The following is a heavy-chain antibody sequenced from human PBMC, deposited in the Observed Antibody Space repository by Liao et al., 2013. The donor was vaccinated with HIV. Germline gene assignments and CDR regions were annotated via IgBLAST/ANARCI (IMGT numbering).Heavy chain of an antibody. J-gene: IGHJ4*02. D-gene: IGHD3-10*01. CDR2: IYTSGNT. V-gene: IGHV4-4*07. CDR1: GGSISSYY. Sequence: QVQLQESGPGLVKPSETLSLTCTVSGGSISSYYWSWIRQPAGKGLEWLGRIYTSGNTDYNPSLKSRVTISLDTSNNQFSLKLNSVTAADTAVYYCARLRRSGKHNWGQGTLVTVSS. CDR3: ARLRRSGKHN.